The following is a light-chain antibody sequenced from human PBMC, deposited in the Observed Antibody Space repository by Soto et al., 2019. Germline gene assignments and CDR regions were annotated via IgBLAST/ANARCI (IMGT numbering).Light chain of an antibody. J-gene: IGKJ1*01. CDR1: QSISSY. Sequence: ETVLTPSPATLSLSPGERATLSCRASQSISSYLAWYQQKPGQAPRLLIYDASNRATGIPARFSGSGSGTDFTLTISSLEPEDFAVYYCQQRSNWPPITFGQGTKVDIK. CDR3: QQRSNWPPIT. CDR2: DAS. V-gene: IGKV3-11*01.